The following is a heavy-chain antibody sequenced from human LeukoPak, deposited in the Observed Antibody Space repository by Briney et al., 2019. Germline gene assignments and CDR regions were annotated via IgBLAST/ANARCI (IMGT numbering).Heavy chain of an antibody. CDR2: ITGSGGTT. V-gene: IGHV3-23*01. Sequence: PGGSLRLSCAASGFTFSNYAMSWVRQAPGKGLEWVSSITGSGGTTYYADSVKGRFTISRDNSRNTLYLQMNSLSAEDTAIFYCAKHINAWGVAHIDYWGQGTLVTVSS. D-gene: IGHD3-10*01. CDR3: AKHINAWGVAHIDY. CDR1: GFTFSNYA. J-gene: IGHJ4*02.